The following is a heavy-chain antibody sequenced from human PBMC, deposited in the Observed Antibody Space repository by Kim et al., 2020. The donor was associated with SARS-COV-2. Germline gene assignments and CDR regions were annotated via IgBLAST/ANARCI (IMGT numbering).Heavy chain of an antibody. V-gene: IGHV3-21*01. Sequence: GGSLRLSCAASGFTFTTYSMNWVRQAPGKGLEWVSSISGSSTYIYYADSVKGRFTISRDNAKNSLYLQMNSLRTEDTAVYYCARDGSGGGYWGQGTLVTVSS. CDR2: ISGSSTYI. D-gene: IGHD3-10*01. J-gene: IGHJ4*02. CDR1: GFTFTTYS. CDR3: ARDGSGGGY.